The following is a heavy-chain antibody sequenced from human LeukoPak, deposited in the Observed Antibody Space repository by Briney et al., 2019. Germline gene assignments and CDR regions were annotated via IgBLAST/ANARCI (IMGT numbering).Heavy chain of an antibody. Sequence: SVKVSCKASGGTFSSYAISWVRQAPGQGLEWMGGIIPIFGTANYAQKFQGRVTITTDESTSTAYMELSSLRSEDTAVYYCARSHYDNSAFDIWGQGTMVNVSS. CDR3: ARSHYDNSAFDI. CDR1: GGTFSSYA. J-gene: IGHJ3*02. CDR2: IIPIFGTA. D-gene: IGHD3-16*01. V-gene: IGHV1-69*05.